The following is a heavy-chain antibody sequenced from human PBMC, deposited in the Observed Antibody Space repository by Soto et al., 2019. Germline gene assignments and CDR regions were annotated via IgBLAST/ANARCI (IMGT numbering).Heavy chain of an antibody. CDR1: GFTFSSYA. J-gene: IGHJ6*04. V-gene: IGHV3-23*01. CDR2: ISGSGGST. Sequence: GGALRLSGAASGFTFSSYAMSWGRRAPGKGLEWVAAISGSGGSTYYADSVKGRFTISRDNSKNTLYLQMNSLRAEETAVYYCAKLGPAYGMDVWGKGTTVTVSS. CDR3: AKLGPAYGMDV. D-gene: IGHD3-16*01.